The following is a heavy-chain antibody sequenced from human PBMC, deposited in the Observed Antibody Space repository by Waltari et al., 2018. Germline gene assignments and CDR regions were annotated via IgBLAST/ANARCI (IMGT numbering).Heavy chain of an antibody. Sequence: QVQLVQSGAEVKKPGSSVKVSCKASGGTFSSYTISWVRQAPGQGLEWRGRIIPIRGIANDAQKFQGRVTITADKSTSTAYMELSSLRSEDTAVYYCAGGEGLGYYYGMDVWGQGTTVTVSS. CDR2: IIPIRGIA. V-gene: IGHV1-69*02. D-gene: IGHD3-3*01. J-gene: IGHJ6*02. CDR1: GGTFSSYT. CDR3: AGGEGLGYYYGMDV.